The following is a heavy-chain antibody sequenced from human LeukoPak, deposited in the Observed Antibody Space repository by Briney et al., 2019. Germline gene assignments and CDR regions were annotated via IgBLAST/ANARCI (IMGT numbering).Heavy chain of an antibody. J-gene: IGHJ4*02. CDR2: IYYSGST. CDR1: AGSISTGGYY. D-gene: IGHD4-17*01. Sequence: SETLSLTCTVAAGSISTGGYYCRWIRQHPGKLLEWIGYIYYSGSTYYNPSLKSRVTISVDTSKNQFSLKLSSVTAADTAVYYCASTHDYGDYVYLDYWGPGTLVTVSS. V-gene: IGHV4-31*03. CDR3: ASTHDYGDYVYLDY.